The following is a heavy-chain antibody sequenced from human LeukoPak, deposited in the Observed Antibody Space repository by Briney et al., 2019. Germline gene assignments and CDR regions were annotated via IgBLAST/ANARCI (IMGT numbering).Heavy chain of an antibody. CDR3: AKDVLWFGEFSS. V-gene: IGHV3-30*18. D-gene: IGHD3-10*01. Sequence: GGSLRLSCAASGFTFSSYGMHWVRQAPGKGLEWVAVISYDGSNKYYADSVKGRFTISRDNSKNTLYLQMNSLRAEDTAVYYCAKDVLWFGEFSSWGQGTLVTVSS. CDR2: ISYDGSNK. J-gene: IGHJ5*02. CDR1: GFTFSSYG.